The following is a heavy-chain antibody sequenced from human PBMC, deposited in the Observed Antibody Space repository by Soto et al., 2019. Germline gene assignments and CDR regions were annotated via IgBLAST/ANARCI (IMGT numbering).Heavy chain of an antibody. CDR2: ISGNGEST. V-gene: IGHV3-23*01. CDR1: GFTFGRYA. CDR3: AKVGGFDP. Sequence: EVQVLESGGGLVQPGGSLRLSCVASGFTFGRYAMTWVRQTQGKGLECVSAISGNGESTHYADSVKGRFTISRDNSKNTLYLQLSNPRAEDTAIYYCAKVGGFDPWGPGTLVTVSS. J-gene: IGHJ5*02. D-gene: IGHD4-17*01.